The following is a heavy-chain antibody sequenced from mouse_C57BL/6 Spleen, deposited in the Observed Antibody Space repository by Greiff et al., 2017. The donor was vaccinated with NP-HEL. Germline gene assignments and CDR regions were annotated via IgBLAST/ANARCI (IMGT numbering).Heavy chain of an antibody. D-gene: IGHD1-1*02. CDR3: ARMGRTMPLDY. CDR1: GFTFSDYG. J-gene: IGHJ2*01. Sequence: EVMLVESGGGLVKPGGSLKLSCAASGFTFSDYGMHWVRQAPEKGLEWVAYISSGSSTIYYADTVKGRFTISRDNTNDTLFLKMTSLRSEDTAMYYCARMGRTMPLDYWGQGTTLTVSS. CDR2: ISSGSSTI. V-gene: IGHV5-17*01.